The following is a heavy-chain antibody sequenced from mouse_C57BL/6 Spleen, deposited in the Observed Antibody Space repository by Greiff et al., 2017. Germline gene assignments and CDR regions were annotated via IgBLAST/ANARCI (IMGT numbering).Heavy chain of an antibody. D-gene: IGHD1-1*01. J-gene: IGHJ2*01. Sequence: EVKLVESGPGLVKPSQSLSLTCSVTGYSITSGYYWNWIRQFPGNKLEWMGYISYDGSNNYNPSLKNRISITRDTSKNQFFLKLNSVTTEDTATYYCARGVLLLFDYWGQGTTLTVSS. V-gene: IGHV3-6*01. CDR1: GYSITSGYY. CDR2: ISYDGSN. CDR3: ARGVLLLFDY.